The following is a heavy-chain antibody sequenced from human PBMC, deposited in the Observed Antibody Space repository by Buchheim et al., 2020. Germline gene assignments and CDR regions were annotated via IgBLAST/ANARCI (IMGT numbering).Heavy chain of an antibody. J-gene: IGHJ4*02. Sequence: EVQLLESGGGLVQPGGSLRLSCAASGFTFSSYAMSWVRQAPGKGLEWVSAISGSGGSTYYADSVKGRFTISRDNSKNTPYLQMNSLRAEDTAVYYCAKDRERYSSSSVPKYYFDYWGQGTL. CDR3: AKDRERYSSSSVPKYYFDY. D-gene: IGHD6-6*01. V-gene: IGHV3-23*01. CDR1: GFTFSSYA. CDR2: ISGSGGST.